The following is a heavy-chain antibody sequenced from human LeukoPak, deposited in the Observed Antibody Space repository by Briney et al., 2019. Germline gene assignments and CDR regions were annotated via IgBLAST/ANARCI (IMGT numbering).Heavy chain of an antibody. CDR1: GFTFSDYY. Sequence: GGSLRLSCAASGFTFSDYYMSWIRQAPGKGLEWVAVISYDGSNKYYADSVKGRFTISRDNSKNTLYLQMNSLRAEDTAVYYRARNNWNSLGGAFDIWGQGTMVTVSS. CDR2: ISYDGSNK. V-gene: IGHV3-30*03. J-gene: IGHJ3*02. D-gene: IGHD1-7*01. CDR3: ARNNWNSLGGAFDI.